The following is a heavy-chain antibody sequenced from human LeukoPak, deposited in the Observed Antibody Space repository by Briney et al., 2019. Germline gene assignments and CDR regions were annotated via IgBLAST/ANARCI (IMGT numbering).Heavy chain of an antibody. CDR2: INGDGSAT. CDR3: TTVFDY. Sequence: GGSLRLSCAASGFTFSDYYMSWIRQAPGKGLVWVSRINGDGSATSYADSVKGRFTISRDNAKSTVYLQMNSLRAEDTAVYFCTTVFDYRGQGTLVTVSS. CDR1: GFTFSDYY. J-gene: IGHJ4*02. V-gene: IGHV3-74*01.